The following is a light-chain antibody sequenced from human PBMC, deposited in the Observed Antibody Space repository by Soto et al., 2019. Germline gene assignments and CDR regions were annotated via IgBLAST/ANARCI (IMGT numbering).Light chain of an antibody. J-gene: IGLJ2*01. V-gene: IGLV1-40*01. CDR3: QAYDSSLGGSVV. Sequence: QPVLTQPPSVSGAPGQRVTISCTGSSSNIGADFDVQWYQQVPGAAPKLLIYGNKYRPSGVPDRFSASKSGASVSLAISGLQAEDEADYYCQAYDSSLGGSVVFGGGTKLTVL. CDR2: GNK. CDR1: SSNIGADFD.